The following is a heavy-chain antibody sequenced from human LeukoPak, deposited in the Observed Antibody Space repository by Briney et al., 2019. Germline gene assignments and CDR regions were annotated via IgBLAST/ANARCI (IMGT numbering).Heavy chain of an antibody. D-gene: IGHD4-23*01. V-gene: IGHV1-3*03. Sequence: ASVKVSCKASGYTFTTYAIHWVRQAPGQRLEWMGRINTGNGNTKYSQEFRGRVTITRDTSASTAYMELSSLRSEDMAVYYCARDNSIGGRGWWFDPWGQGTLVTVSS. J-gene: IGHJ5*02. CDR1: GYTFTTYA. CDR2: INTGNGNT. CDR3: ARDNSIGGRGWWFDP.